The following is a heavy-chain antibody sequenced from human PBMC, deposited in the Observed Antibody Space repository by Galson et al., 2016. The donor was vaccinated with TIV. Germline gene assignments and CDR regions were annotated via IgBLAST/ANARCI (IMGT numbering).Heavy chain of an antibody. CDR1: GFSFSSYG. J-gene: IGHJ4*03. Sequence: SLRLSCAASGFSFSSYGMHWVRQAPGKGLEWVAVILYDGTNKYYADSVKGRFTISRDNSKNTLSLQMNSLGTEDTAVYYCAKDPRIYGDYLLAYFDYWGQGTTVTVSS. CDR3: AKDPRIYGDYLLAYFDY. D-gene: IGHD4-17*01. CDR2: ILYDGTNK. V-gene: IGHV3-30*18.